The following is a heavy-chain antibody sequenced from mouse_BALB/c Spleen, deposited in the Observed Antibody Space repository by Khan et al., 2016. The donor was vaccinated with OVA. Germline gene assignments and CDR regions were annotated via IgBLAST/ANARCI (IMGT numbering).Heavy chain of an antibody. CDR3: ALYYYGSAWFAY. CDR1: GFSLTSYG. J-gene: IGHJ3*01. Sequence: QVQLKESGPGLVAPSQSLSITCTVSGFSLTSYGVGWVRQPPGKGLEWLGVIWGDGSTNYHSALISRLSISKDYSKSQVFLKLNSLQTDDTATYDCALYYYGSAWFAYWGQGTLVTVSA. D-gene: IGHD1-1*01. V-gene: IGHV2-3*01. CDR2: IWGDGST.